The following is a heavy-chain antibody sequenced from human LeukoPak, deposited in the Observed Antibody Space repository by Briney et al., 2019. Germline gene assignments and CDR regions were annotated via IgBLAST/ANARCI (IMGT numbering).Heavy chain of an antibody. CDR3: VRREYSNKSPFDY. V-gene: IGHV4-39*01. D-gene: IGHD4-11*01. CDR1: GFTFSSYA. CDR2: IYFSGNT. Sequence: GSLRLSCAASGFTFSSYAMSWVRQAPGKGLEWIGSIYFSGNTYHDSSLKSRVTISVDTSENQFSLKLNSVTAADTAVYYCVRREYSNKSPFDYWGQGTLVTVSS. J-gene: IGHJ4*02.